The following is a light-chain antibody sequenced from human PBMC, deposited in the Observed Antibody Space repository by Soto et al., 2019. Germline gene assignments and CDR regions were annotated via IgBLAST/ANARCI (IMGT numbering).Light chain of an antibody. V-gene: IGKV1-39*01. J-gene: IGKJ1*01. CDR2: AAS. CDR3: QQCYSSPRT. CDR1: QRISTY. Sequence: DIPMTQSPSTLSAGVGDRVTITCRASQRISTYLNWYQQKPGKAPTLLIYAASSLQSGVPSRFSGGGSGTDFTLTINTLQPEDFATYFCQQCYSSPRTFGQGTKVEIK.